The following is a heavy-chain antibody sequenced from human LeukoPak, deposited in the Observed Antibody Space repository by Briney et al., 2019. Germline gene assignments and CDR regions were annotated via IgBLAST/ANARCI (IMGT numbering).Heavy chain of an antibody. D-gene: IGHD5-12*01. V-gene: IGHV3-9*01. CDR2: ISWDSGSS. Sequence: GRSLRLSCAASGFSLDDYAMHWVRQAPGKGLAWVSSISWDSGSSVYADSVKGRFTISRDNAKNSLYLQMNSLRPEDTALYYCVKDLRLDLHLDTCDAWGQGTMVTVSS. J-gene: IGHJ3*01. CDR3: VKDLRLDLHLDTCDA. CDR1: GFSLDDYA.